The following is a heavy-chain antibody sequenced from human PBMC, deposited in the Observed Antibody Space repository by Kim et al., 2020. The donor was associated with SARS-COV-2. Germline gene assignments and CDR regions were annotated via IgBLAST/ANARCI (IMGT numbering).Heavy chain of an antibody. J-gene: IGHJ5*02. D-gene: IGHD2-2*01. V-gene: IGHV4-34*01. CDR1: GGSFSRYY. Sequence: SETLSLTCAVYGGSFSRYYWSWIRQPPAKGLEWIGEINHSGSTNYNPSLKSRVTISVDTSKNQFSLKLSSVTAADTAVYYCASQSRSEYQLLSTFWFDPWGQGTLVTVSS. CDR3: ASQSRSEYQLLSTFWFDP. CDR2: INHSGST.